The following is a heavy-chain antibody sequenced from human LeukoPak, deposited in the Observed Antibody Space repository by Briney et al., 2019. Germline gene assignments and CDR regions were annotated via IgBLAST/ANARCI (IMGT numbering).Heavy chain of an antibody. CDR1: GVTVSSLY. V-gene: IGHV3-66*02. CDR2: IYIDGSK. CDR3: ARLPSY. J-gene: IGHJ4*02. Sequence: GGSLRLSCAASGVTVSSLYMTWVRQAPGKGLEWVSVIYIDGSKYYADSVKGRFTISRDHSKNTLYLQLNSLRPEDTAVYYCARLPSYWGQGTLVTVSS.